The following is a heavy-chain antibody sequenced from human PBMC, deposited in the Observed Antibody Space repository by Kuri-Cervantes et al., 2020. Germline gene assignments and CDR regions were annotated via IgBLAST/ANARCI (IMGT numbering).Heavy chain of an antibody. Sequence: SETLSLTCTVSGYSISSGYYWGWIRQSPGKGPEWIGSIYHSGSTNYNPSLKSRVTISVDTSKNQFSLKLSSVTAADTAVYYCARGGTIWHYWGQGTLVTVSS. CDR1: GYSISSGYY. J-gene: IGHJ4*02. D-gene: IGHD1-26*01. CDR3: ARGGTIWHY. V-gene: IGHV4-38-2*02. CDR2: IYHSGST.